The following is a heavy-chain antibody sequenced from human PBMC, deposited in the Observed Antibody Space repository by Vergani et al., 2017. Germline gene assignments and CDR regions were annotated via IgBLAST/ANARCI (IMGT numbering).Heavy chain of an antibody. D-gene: IGHD3-10*01. V-gene: IGHV4-30-4*01. Sequence: QLQLQESGPGLVKPSQTLSLTCTVSGGSISSGDYYWSWIRQPPGKGLEWIGYIYYSGSTYYNPSLKSRVTISVDTSKNQFSLKLSSVTPADTAVYYCARDGGSIYGSGSYYIDYWGQGTLVTVSS. CDR2: IYYSGST. J-gene: IGHJ4*02. CDR1: GGSISSGDYY. CDR3: ARDGGSIYGSGSYYIDY.